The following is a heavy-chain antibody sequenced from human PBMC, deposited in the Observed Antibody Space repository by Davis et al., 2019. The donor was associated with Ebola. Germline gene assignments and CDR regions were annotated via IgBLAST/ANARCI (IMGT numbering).Heavy chain of an antibody. V-gene: IGHV3-72*01. D-gene: IGHD5-12*01. CDR1: GFTFSDHY. CDR3: ARAVATSFSWFDP. CDR2: TRNKANSYTT. J-gene: IGHJ5*02. Sequence: PGGSLRLSCAASGFTFSDHYMDWVRQAPGKGLEWVGRTRNKANSYTTEYAASVKGRFTISRDDSKNSLYLQMNSLKTEDTAVYYCARAVATSFSWFDPWGQGTLVTVSS.